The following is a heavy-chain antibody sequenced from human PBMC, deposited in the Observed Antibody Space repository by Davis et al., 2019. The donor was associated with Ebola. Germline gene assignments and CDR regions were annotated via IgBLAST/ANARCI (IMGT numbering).Heavy chain of an antibody. V-gene: IGHV1-8*02. CDR2: MNPNSGNT. CDR3: ARHFWSGYYPYYYYGMDV. D-gene: IGHD3-3*02. CDR1: GYTFTSYG. Sequence: ASVKVSCKASGYTFTSYGISWVRQATGQGLEWMGWMNPNSGNTGYAQKFQGRVTMTRNTSISTAYMELSSLRSEDTAVYYCARHFWSGYYPYYYYGMDVWGQGTTVTVSS. J-gene: IGHJ6*02.